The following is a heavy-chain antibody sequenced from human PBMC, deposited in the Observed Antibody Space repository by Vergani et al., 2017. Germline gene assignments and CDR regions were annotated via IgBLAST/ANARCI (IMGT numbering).Heavy chain of an antibody. J-gene: IGHJ5*02. CDR1: GGSISSSSYY. Sequence: QLQLQESGPGLVKPSETLSLTCTVSGGSISSSSYYWGWIRQPPGKGLEWIGSIYYSGSTYYNPSLKSRVTISVDTSKNQFSLKLSSVTAADTAVYYCARTYSSSSGWFDPWGQGTLVTVSS. D-gene: IGHD6-6*01. CDR3: ARTYSSSSGWFDP. CDR2: IYYSGST. V-gene: IGHV4-39*01.